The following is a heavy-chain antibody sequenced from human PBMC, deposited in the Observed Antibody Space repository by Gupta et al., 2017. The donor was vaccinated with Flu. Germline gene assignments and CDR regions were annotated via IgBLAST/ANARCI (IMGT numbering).Heavy chain of an antibody. CDR1: GGTFSSYA. Sequence: QVQLVQSGAEVKKPGSSVKVSCKASGGTFSSYAISRVRQAPGQGLEWMGGIIPIFGTANSAQKFQGRVTITADKSTSTADMELSSLRSEDTAVYYCAREDKTTAYYYGMDVGGQGTTVTVSS. V-gene: IGHV1-69*06. D-gene: IGHD4-17*01. CDR2: IIPIFGTA. J-gene: IGHJ6*02. CDR3: AREDKTTAYYYGMDV.